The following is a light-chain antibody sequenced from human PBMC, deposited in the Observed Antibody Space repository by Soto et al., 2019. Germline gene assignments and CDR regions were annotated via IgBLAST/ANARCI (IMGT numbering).Light chain of an antibody. CDR3: QQYNSSPWT. CDR1: QSISSW. CDR2: KAS. Sequence: DIQMTQSPSTLSASVGDRVTITCRASQSISSWLAWYQQKPGKAPKLLIYKASSFESGVPSRFSGSGSGTDFTLTISSLQPDDFATYYCQQYNSSPWTFGQGTKVEIK. V-gene: IGKV1-5*03. J-gene: IGKJ1*01.